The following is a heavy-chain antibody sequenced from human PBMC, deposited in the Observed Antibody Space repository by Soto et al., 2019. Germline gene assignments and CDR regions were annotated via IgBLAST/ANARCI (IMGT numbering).Heavy chain of an antibody. Sequence: QVQLVESGGGVVQPGRSLRLSCAASGFTFSSYGMHWVRQAPGKGLEWVAVIWYDGSNKYYADSVKGRFTISRDNSKNTLYLQMNGLRAEETGGYYCARGEGGYGGDCIDYWGQGSLVTVAS. D-gene: IGHD2-21*01. CDR1: GFTFSSYG. V-gene: IGHV3-33*01. J-gene: IGHJ4*02. CDR2: IWYDGSNK. CDR3: ARGEGGYGGDCIDY.